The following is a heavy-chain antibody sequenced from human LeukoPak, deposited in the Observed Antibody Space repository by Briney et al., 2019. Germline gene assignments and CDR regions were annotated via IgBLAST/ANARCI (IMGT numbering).Heavy chain of an antibody. V-gene: IGHV4-39*01. CDR1: GAPISISSYY. CDR3: VFEQKTAYEILTGYYKGVAYFDY. D-gene: IGHD3-9*01. J-gene: IGHJ4*02. Sequence: PSETLALTCTASGAPISISSYYRRRIRPPPAQVLVRMGSIYYGGTPYYNPSFKSRVTMSLDTSNNKFSLKLSSVTAADTAVYFFVFEQKTAYEILTGYYKGVAYFDYWGQGTLVTVSS. CDR2: IYYGGTP.